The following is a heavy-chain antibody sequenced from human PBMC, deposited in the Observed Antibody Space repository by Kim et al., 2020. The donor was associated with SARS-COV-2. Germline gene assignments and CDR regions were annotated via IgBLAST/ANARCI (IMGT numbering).Heavy chain of an antibody. V-gene: IGHV3-21*01. CDR3: ARDRTRDYGDAFDI. Sequence: ADSVKGRFTISRDNAKNSLYLQKNSLRAEDTAVYYCARDRTRDYGDAFDIWGQGTMVTVSS. J-gene: IGHJ3*02. D-gene: IGHD4-17*01.